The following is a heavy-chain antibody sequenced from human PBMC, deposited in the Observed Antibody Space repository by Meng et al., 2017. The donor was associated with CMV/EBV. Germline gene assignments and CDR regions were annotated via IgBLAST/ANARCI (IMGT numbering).Heavy chain of an antibody. D-gene: IGHD3-22*01. V-gene: IGHV1-2*02. CDR2: INPNSGGT. CDR1: GYPFTGYY. CDR3: ARGYYDSSGYYYRGGYYFDY. Sequence: QGEPVPSGAWGKKPWASVKVSCKASGYPFTGYYMHWVRQAPGQGLEWMGWINPNSGGTNYAQKFQGRVTMTRDTSISTAYMELSRLRSDDTAVYYCARGYYDSSGYYYRGGYYFDYWGQGTLVTVSS. J-gene: IGHJ4*02.